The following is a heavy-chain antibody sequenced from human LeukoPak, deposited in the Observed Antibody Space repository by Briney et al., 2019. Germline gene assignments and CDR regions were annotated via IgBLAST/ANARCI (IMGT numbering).Heavy chain of an antibody. D-gene: IGHD1-26*01. CDR3: AIGGYQAGDY. CDR1: GYTFTDYY. J-gene: IGHJ4*02. Sequence: GATVKISCKVSGYTFTDYYMHWVQQAPGKGLEWMGLVDPEDGETIYAEKFQGRVTITADTSTDTAHMELSSLRSEDTAVYYCAIGGYQAGDYWGQGTLVTVSS. V-gene: IGHV1-69-2*01. CDR2: VDPEDGET.